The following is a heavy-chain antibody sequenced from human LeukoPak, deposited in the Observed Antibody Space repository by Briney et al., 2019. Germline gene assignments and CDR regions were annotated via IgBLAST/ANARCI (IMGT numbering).Heavy chain of an antibody. CDR3: AREGSSRDGYNRRFDY. CDR1: GFTFSSYS. Sequence: RGSLRLSCAASGFTFSSYSMNWVRQAAGNGREWVSSISSSSSYIYYADTVKGRFTISRDNAKNSLYLQMNSLRAEDTAVYCWAREGSSRDGYNRRFDYWGQGTLVTVSS. D-gene: IGHD5-24*01. J-gene: IGHJ4*02. V-gene: IGHV3-21*01. CDR2: ISSSSSYI.